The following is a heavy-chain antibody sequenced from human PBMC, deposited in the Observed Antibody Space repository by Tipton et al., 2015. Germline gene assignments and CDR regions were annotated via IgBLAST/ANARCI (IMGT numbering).Heavy chain of an antibody. J-gene: IGHJ6*02. Sequence: PGLVKPSENLSLTCTVSGGSISNYYWGWIRQPPGKGLEWIGYIYYTGNTNYHASLRSRVTISLDTSKKQFSLMLTSVTAADTAVYFCARDLEHGMDVWGQGTTVTVS. V-gene: IGHV4-59*01. CDR2: IYYTGNT. CDR1: GGSISNYY. CDR3: ARDLEHGMDV.